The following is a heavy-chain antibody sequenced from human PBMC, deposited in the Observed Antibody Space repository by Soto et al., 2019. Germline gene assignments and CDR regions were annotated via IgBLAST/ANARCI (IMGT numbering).Heavy chain of an antibody. CDR2: IIPIFGTA. D-gene: IGHD3-16*01. V-gene: IGHV1-69*12. Sequence: QVQLVQSGAEVKKPGSSVKVSCKASGGTFSSYAISWVRQAPGQGLEWMGGIIPIFGTANYAQKFQGRVTNTGDESTSTAYRELSSLRSEDKAVYYCARGGRLGKEVGAGEYNWFDPWGQGTLVTVSS. CDR1: GGTFSSYA. J-gene: IGHJ5*02. CDR3: ARGGRLGKEVGAGEYNWFDP.